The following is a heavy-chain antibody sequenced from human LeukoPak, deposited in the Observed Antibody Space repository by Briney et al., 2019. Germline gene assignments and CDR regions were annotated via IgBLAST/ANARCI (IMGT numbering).Heavy chain of an antibody. CDR2: ISGSGGST. CDR1: GFTFSSYA. J-gene: IGHJ4*02. Sequence: AGGSLRLSCAASGFTFSSYAMSWDRQAPGKGLEWVSAISGSGGSTYYADSVKGRFTISRDNSKNTLYLQMNSLRAEDTAVYYCAKDQLGWELLSPFDYWGQGTLVTVSS. CDR3: AKDQLGWELLSPFDY. D-gene: IGHD1-26*01. V-gene: IGHV3-23*01.